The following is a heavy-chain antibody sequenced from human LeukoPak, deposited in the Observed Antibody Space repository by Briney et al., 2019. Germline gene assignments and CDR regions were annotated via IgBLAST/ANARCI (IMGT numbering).Heavy chain of an antibody. CDR1: GGSISSYY. Sequence: PSETLSLTCTVSGGSISSYYWSWIRQPPGKGLEWIGYIYYSGSTNYNPSLKSRVTILVDTSKNQFSLKLSSVTAADTAVYYCAAMVRGVTFDYWGQGTLVTVSS. CDR3: AAMVRGVTFDY. CDR2: IYYSGST. J-gene: IGHJ4*02. D-gene: IGHD3-10*01. V-gene: IGHV4-59*01.